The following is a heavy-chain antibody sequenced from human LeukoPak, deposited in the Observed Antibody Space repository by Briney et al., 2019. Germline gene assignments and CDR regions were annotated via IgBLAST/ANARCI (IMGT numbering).Heavy chain of an antibody. D-gene: IGHD4-17*01. CDR2: IYYSGST. CDR3: ARGRVIWDFATTEKNAFDI. V-gene: IGHV4-59*12. Sequence: PSETLSLTCTVSGGSISSYYWSWIRQPPGKGLEWIGYIYYSGSTNYNPSLKSRVTISVDTSKNQFSLKLSSVTAADTAVYYCARGRVIWDFATTEKNAFDIWGQGTMVTVSS. CDR1: GGSISSYY. J-gene: IGHJ3*02.